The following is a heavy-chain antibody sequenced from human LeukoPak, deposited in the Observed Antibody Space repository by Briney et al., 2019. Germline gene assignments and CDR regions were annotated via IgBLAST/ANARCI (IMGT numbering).Heavy chain of an antibody. D-gene: IGHD3-22*01. CDR3: ARGGAYYDSNETFDY. CDR1: GFTFSSYA. Sequence: PGGSLRLSCAASGFTFSSYAMHWVRQAPGKGLEWVAVISYDGSNKYYADSVKGRFTISRDNSKNTLYLQMNSLRAEDTAVYYCARGGAYYDSNETFDYWGQGTLVTVSS. CDR2: ISYDGSNK. V-gene: IGHV3-30-3*01. J-gene: IGHJ4*02.